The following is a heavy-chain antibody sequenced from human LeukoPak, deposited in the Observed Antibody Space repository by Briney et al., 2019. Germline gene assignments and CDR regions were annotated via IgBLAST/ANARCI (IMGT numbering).Heavy chain of an antibody. V-gene: IGHV3-23*01. J-gene: IGHJ6*03. CDR3: ASGPFNYNHYYYHMDV. CDR1: GFTFSSYD. Sequence: GGSLRLSCVVSGFTFSSYDMSWVRQAPGKGLEWVSAISGSGSTYYADSVKGRFTISRDNSKDTLYLQMNSLRAEDTAVYYCASGPFNYNHYYYHMDVWGKGTTVTVSS. D-gene: IGHD1-1*01. CDR2: ISGSGST.